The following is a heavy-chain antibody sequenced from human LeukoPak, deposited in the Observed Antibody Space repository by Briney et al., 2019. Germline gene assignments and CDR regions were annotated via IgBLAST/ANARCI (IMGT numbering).Heavy chain of an antibody. J-gene: IGHJ4*02. CDR2: IYTSGST. CDR1: GGSISSYY. D-gene: IGHD3-10*01. Sequence: SETESLTCTVSGGSISSYYWSWIRQPAGKGLEWIGRIYTSGSTNYNPSLKSRVTMSVDTSKNQFSLKLSSVTAADTAVYYCARDAGNYFVSGSYAYFDYWGQGTLVTVSS. V-gene: IGHV4-4*07. CDR3: ARDAGNYFVSGSYAYFDY.